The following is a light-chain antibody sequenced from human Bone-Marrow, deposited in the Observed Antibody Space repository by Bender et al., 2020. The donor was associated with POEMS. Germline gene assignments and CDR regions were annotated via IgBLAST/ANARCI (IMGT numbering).Light chain of an antibody. CDR2: EVN. V-gene: IGLV2-11*01. CDR3: SSFTSSNTLV. Sequence: QSALTQPRSVSGSPGQSVTISCTGTSSDVGGYHFVSWYQHHPGKAPKLIIYEVNQRPSGVPDRFSGSKSGNTASLTVSGLQAEDEADYYCSSFTSSNTLVFGGMTKVTVL. CDR1: SSDVGGYHF. J-gene: IGLJ3*02.